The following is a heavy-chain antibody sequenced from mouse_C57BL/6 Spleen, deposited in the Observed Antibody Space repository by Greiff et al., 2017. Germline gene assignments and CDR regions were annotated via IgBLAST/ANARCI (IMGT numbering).Heavy chain of an antibody. CDR2: ISDGGSYT. D-gene: IGHD1-1*01. J-gene: IGHJ4*01. CDR1: GFTFSSYA. Sequence: DVHLVESGGGLVKPGGSLKLSCAASGFTFSSYAMSWVRQTPEKRLEWVATISDGGSYTYYPDNVKGRFTISRDNAKNNLYLQMSHLKSEDTAMYYCAREGITTVVATYLYAMDYWGQGTSVTVSS. V-gene: IGHV5-4*01. CDR3: AREGITTVVATYLYAMDY.